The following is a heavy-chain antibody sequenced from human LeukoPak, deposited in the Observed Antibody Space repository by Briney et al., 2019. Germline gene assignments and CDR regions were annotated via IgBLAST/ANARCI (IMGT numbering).Heavy chain of an antibody. D-gene: IGHD3-22*01. V-gene: IGHV4-34*01. J-gene: IGHJ4*02. Sequence: PSETLSLTCAVYGGSFSGYYWSWIRQPPGKGLEWIGEINHSGSTNYNPSLKSRVTISVDTSKNQFSLKLSSVTAADTAVYYCARAPHYYDSSGYYYDYWGQGTLDTVSS. CDR2: INHSGST. CDR1: GGSFSGYY. CDR3: ARAPHYYDSSGYYYDY.